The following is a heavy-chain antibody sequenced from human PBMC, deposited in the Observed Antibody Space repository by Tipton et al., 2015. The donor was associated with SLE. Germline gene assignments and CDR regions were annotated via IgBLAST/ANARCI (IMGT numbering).Heavy chain of an antibody. V-gene: IGHV4-61*09. J-gene: IGHJ6*03. CDR2: INHSGST. CDR3: ARAPGLERSYSYFYYMDV. D-gene: IGHD1-1*01. Sequence: TLSLTCTVSGGSISSGDYYWNWIRQPAGKGLEWIGEINHSGSTNYNPSLKSRVTISVDTSKNQFSLRLSSVTAADTAVYYCARAPGLERSYSYFYYMDVWGKGTTVTVSS. CDR1: GGSISSGDYY.